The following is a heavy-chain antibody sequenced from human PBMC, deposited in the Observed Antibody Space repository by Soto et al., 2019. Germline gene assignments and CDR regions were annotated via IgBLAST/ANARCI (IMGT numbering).Heavy chain of an antibody. D-gene: IGHD6-6*01. CDR3: ARASKGYSSSSRAFDI. CDR1: GYTFTGYY. V-gene: IGHV1-2*04. Sequence: QVQLVQSGAEVKKPGASVKVSCKASGYTFTGYYMHWVRQAPGQGLEWMGWINPNSGGTNYAQKFQGWVTMTRDTSISTAYMELSRLRSDDTAVYYCARASKGYSSSSRAFDIWSQGTMVTVSS. J-gene: IGHJ3*02. CDR2: INPNSGGT.